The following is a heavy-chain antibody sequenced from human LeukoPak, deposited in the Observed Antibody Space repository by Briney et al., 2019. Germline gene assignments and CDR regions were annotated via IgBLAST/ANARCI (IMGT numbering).Heavy chain of an antibody. CDR3: ARASQKGLWFGESLNGPLFNWFDP. CDR2: INPSGGST. D-gene: IGHD3-10*01. Sequence: ASVKVSCKAPGYTFTSYYMHWVRQAPGQGLEWMGIINPSGGSTSYAQKFQGRVTMTRDTSTSTVYMELSSLRSEDTAVYYCARASQKGLWFGESLNGPLFNWFDPWGQGTLVTVSS. CDR1: GYTFTSYY. J-gene: IGHJ5*02. V-gene: IGHV1-46*01.